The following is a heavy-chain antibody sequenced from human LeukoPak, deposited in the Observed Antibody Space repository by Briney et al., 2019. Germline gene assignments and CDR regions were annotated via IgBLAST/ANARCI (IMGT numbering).Heavy chain of an antibody. Sequence: GGSLRLSCAASGFTFSSYAMSWVRQAPGKGLEWVSAISGSGGSTYYADSVKGRFTISRDNSKNTLYLQMNSLRAEDTAVYYCAKDHRLRVMILPPDAFDIWGQGTMVTVSS. V-gene: IGHV3-23*01. CDR3: AKDHRLRVMILPPDAFDI. J-gene: IGHJ3*02. CDR1: GFTFSSYA. CDR2: ISGSGGST. D-gene: IGHD3-3*01.